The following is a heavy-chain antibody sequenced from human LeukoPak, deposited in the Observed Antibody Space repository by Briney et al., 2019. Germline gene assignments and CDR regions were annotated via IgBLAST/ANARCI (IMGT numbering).Heavy chain of an antibody. CDR1: GGSFSGYY. V-gene: IGHV4-34*01. D-gene: IGHD3-10*01. J-gene: IGHJ6*03. CDR2: INHSGST. CDR3: ARGGSGWGNYTYYMEV. Sequence: TSETLSLTCAVYGGSFSGYYWSWIRQPPGKGLEWIGEINHSGSTNYNPSLKSRVTISVDTSKNQFSLKLSSVTAADTAVYYCARGGSGWGNYTYYMEVWGKGTTVTASS.